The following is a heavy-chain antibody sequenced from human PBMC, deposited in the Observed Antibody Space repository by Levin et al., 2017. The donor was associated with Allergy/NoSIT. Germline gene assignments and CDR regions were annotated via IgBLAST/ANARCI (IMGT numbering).Heavy chain of an antibody. CDR1: GVSISNYY. J-gene: IGHJ4*02. CDR3: ARAGVWSGYPTIDY. Sequence: SQTLSLTCTVSGVSISNYYWSWIRQPPGKGLEWIGYIYYTGSTNYNPSLKSRVTISVDTSKNQFSLRLSSVTAADTAVYYCARAGVWSGYPTIDYWGQGTLVTVSS. V-gene: IGHV4-59*01. CDR2: IYYTGST. D-gene: IGHD3-3*01.